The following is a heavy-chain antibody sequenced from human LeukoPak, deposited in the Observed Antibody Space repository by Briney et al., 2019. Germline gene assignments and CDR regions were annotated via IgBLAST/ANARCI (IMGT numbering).Heavy chain of an antibody. CDR1: GFTFSSYA. Sequence: GGSLRLSCAASGFTFSSYAMSWVRQAPGKGLEWVAVIWYDGSNKYYADSVKGRFTISRDNSKNTLYVQMNSLRAEDTAVYYCARETYSSTWYRNYNWFDPWGQGTLVTVSS. D-gene: IGHD6-13*01. CDR3: ARETYSSTWYRNYNWFDP. J-gene: IGHJ5*02. CDR2: IWYDGSNK. V-gene: IGHV3-33*08.